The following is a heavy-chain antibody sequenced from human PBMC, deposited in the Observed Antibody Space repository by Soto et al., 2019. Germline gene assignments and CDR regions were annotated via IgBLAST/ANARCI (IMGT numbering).Heavy chain of an antibody. CDR3: ARRGPGTYFDY. D-gene: IGHD6-13*01. CDR2: ISGSGDST. J-gene: IGHJ4*02. Sequence: EVQLLESGGGLVQPGGSLRRSCAASGFTFSSYAMRWIRQAPGKGLEWVSAISGSGDSTYYADSVKGRFTISRDNSKNTLYLQMNSLRAEDTAVYYCARRGPGTYFDYWGQGTLVTVSS. CDR1: GFTFSSYA. V-gene: IGHV3-23*01.